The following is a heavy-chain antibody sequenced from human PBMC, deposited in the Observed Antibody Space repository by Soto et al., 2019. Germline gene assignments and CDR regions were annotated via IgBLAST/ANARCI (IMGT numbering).Heavy chain of an antibody. CDR1: GYTFTSYG. V-gene: IGHV1-18*01. J-gene: IGHJ6*02. Sequence: ASVKVSCKASGYTFTSYGISWVRQAPGQGLEWMGWISAYNGNTNYAQKLQGGVTMTTDTSTSTAYMELRSLRSDDTAVYYCARGHLRFLEWLLSNHYYYYGMDVWGQGTTVTVSS. CDR2: ISAYNGNT. D-gene: IGHD3-3*01. CDR3: ARGHLRFLEWLLSNHYYYYGMDV.